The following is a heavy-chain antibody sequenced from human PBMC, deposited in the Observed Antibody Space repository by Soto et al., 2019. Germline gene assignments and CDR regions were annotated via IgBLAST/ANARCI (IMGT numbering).Heavy chain of an antibody. D-gene: IGHD5-18*01. CDR3: ARALADTAMLMVVRHYGMDV. CDR1: GVSISSGGYY. J-gene: IGHJ6*02. Sequence: PSETLSLTCTVSGVSISSGGYYWSWMRQHPGKGLEWIGYIYYSGSTYYNPSLKSRVTISVDTSKNQFSLKLSSVTAADTAVYYCARALADTAMLMVVRHYGMDVWGQGITVSGSS. V-gene: IGHV4-31*03. CDR2: IYYSGST.